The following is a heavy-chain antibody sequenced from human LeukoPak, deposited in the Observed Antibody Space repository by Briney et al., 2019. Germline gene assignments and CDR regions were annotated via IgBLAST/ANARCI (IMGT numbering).Heavy chain of an antibody. V-gene: IGHV3-74*01. D-gene: IGHD3-10*01. CDR3: ARGYGDWFDP. Sequence: GGSLRLSCAASGFTLSSYWMHWVRQPPGKGLVWVSRINSDASSTYYADSVKGRFSISRDNTKNTPYLQMNSLRAEDTAVYYCARGYGDWFDPWGQGTLVTVSS. CDR1: GFTLSSYW. CDR2: INSDASST. J-gene: IGHJ5*02.